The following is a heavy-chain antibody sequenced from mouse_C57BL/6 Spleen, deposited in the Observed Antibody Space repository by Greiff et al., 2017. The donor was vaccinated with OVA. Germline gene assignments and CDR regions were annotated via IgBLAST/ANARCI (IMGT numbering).Heavy chain of an antibody. V-gene: IGHV1-39*01. CDR2: INPNYGTT. CDR3: ARRRGSYYDYDGYAMDY. CDR1: GYSFTDYN. D-gene: IGHD2-4*01. J-gene: IGHJ4*01. Sequence: EVQLQQSGPELVKPGASVKISCKASGYSFTDYNMNWVKQSNGKSLEWIGVINPNYGTTSYNQKFKGKATLTVDQSSSTAYMQLNSLTSEDSAVYYCARRRGSYYDYDGYAMDYWGQGTSVTVSS.